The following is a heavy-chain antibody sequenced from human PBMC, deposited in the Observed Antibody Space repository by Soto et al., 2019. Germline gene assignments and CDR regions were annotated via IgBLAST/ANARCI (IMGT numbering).Heavy chain of an antibody. V-gene: IGHV4-34*01. CDR1: GGSFSGYY. D-gene: IGHD3-10*01. Sequence: PSETLSLTCAVYGGSFSGYYWSWIRQPPGKGLERIGEINHSGSTNYNPSLKSRVTISVDTSKNQFSLKLSSVTAADTAVYYCARGGIMVRGVNPQGYYGMDVWGQGTTVTVSS. CDR2: INHSGST. CDR3: ARGGIMVRGVNPQGYYGMDV. J-gene: IGHJ6*02.